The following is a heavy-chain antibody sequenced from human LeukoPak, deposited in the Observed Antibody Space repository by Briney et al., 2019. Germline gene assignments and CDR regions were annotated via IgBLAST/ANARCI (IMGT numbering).Heavy chain of an antibody. CDR1: GGSISSGDYY. Sequence: PSQTLSLTCTVSGGSISSGDYYWSWIRQPPGKGLEWIGYIYYSGSTYYNPSLKSRVTISVDTSKNQFSLKLSSVTAADTAVCYCARAEPPSTSMANDYWGQGTLVTVSS. J-gene: IGHJ4*02. CDR2: IYYSGST. D-gene: IGHD5-24*01. CDR3: ARAEPPSTSMANDY. V-gene: IGHV4-30-4*08.